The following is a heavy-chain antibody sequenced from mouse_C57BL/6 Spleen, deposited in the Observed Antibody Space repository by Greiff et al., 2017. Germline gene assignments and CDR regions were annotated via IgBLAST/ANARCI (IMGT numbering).Heavy chain of an antibody. Sequence: EVQVVESGGGLVKPGGSLKLSCAASGFTFSSYAMSWVRQTPEKRLEWVATISDGGSYTYYPDNVKGRFTISRDNAKNNLYLQMSHLKSEDTAMYYSARSYSNYRNAMDYWGQGTSVTVSS. V-gene: IGHV5-4*01. CDR2: ISDGGSYT. J-gene: IGHJ4*01. CDR1: GFTFSSYA. CDR3: ARSYSNYRNAMDY. D-gene: IGHD2-5*01.